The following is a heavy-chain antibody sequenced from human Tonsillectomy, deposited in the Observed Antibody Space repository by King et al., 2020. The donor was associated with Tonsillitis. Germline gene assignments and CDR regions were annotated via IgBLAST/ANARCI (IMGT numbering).Heavy chain of an antibody. V-gene: IGHV4-4*07. J-gene: IGHJ5*02. D-gene: IGHD2-15*01. Sequence: LQLQESGPGLVKPSETLSLTCSVSGDSFSSYYWSCIRQPAGKGLAWIGRIYTSGSTNYNPSLKSRVTMSVDMSKNQFSLKLTSVTAADTAVYYCARDLYVGYPWGQGPLVTVSS. CDR2: IYTSGST. CDR1: GDSFSSYY. CDR3: ARDLYVGYP.